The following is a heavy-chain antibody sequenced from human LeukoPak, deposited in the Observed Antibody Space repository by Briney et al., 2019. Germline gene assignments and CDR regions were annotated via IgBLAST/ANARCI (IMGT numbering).Heavy chain of an antibody. CDR3: ARPQGDYRTYQPPFDY. D-gene: IGHD4-11*01. J-gene: IGHJ4*02. Sequence: GGSLRLSCAASGFTFSSYAMHWVRQAPGKGLEWVAVISYDGSNKYYADSVKSRFTISRDNSKNTLYLQMNSLRAEDTAVYYCARPQGDYRTYQPPFDYWGQGTLVTVSS. V-gene: IGHV3-30-3*01. CDR1: GFTFSSYA. CDR2: ISYDGSNK.